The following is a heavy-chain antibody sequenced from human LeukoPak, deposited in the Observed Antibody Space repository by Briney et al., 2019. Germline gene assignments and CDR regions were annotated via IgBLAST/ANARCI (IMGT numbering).Heavy chain of an antibody. J-gene: IGHJ4*02. Sequence: SETLSLTCTVSGGSISSSSYYWGWIRQPPGKGLEWIGSIYYSGSTYYNPSLKGRVTISVDTSKNQFSLKLSSVTAADTAVYYCASPSVDCGGDCYYFGFFDYWGQGTLVTVSS. CDR3: ASPSVDCGGDCYYFGFFDY. D-gene: IGHD2-21*02. CDR2: IYYSGST. CDR1: GGSISSSSYY. V-gene: IGHV4-39*01.